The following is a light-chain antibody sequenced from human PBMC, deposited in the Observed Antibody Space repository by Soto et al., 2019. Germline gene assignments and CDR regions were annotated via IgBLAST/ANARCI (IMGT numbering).Light chain of an antibody. CDR1: QSVTSDY. CDR2: GAS. V-gene: IGKV3-20*01. Sequence: EIVLTQSPGTLALSPGERATLSCRANQSVTSDYLAWYQHKPGQAPRLLIYGASTRAAGIPDTFGGSGSGTDFTLTISILEPEDFATFFCHQYATPPGTFAQGTKLEIK. J-gene: IGKJ2*01. CDR3: HQYATPPGT.